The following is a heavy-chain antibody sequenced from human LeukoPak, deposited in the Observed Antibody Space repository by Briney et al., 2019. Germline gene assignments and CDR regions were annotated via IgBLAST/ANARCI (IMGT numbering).Heavy chain of an antibody. CDR3: ARRRSSIAAHIDY. CDR2: INHSGST. J-gene: IGHJ4*02. CDR1: GGSFSGYY. Sequence: SETLSLTCAVYGGSFSGYYWSWIRQPPGKGLERIGEINHSGSTNYNPSLKSRVTISVDTSKNQFSLKLSSVTAADTAVYYCARRRSSIAAHIDYWGQGTLVTVSS. V-gene: IGHV4-34*01. D-gene: IGHD6-6*01.